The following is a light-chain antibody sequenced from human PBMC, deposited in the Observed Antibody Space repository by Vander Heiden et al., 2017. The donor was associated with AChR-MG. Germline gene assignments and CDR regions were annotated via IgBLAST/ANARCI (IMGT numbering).Light chain of an antibody. V-gene: IGKV1-17*01. CDR3: LQHNSYPLN. CDR1: QGIRTD. CDR2: AAS. Sequence: DIQMTQSPSSLSASVGDRVTITCRASQGIRTDVGWFQQKPGKAPKRLISAASTLQSGVPPRFSGSGSGTEFTLTISSLQPEDFATYYCLQHNSYPLNVGGGTKVEIQ. J-gene: IGKJ4*01.